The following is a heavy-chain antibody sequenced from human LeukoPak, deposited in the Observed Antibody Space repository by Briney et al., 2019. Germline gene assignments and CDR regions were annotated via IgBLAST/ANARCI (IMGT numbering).Heavy chain of an antibody. CDR2: IKSKTDGGTT. J-gene: IGHJ4*02. CDR3: TTARWLLYYFDY. Sequence: GGSLRLSCAASGFTFSNAWMSWVRQAPGKGLEWVGRIKSKTDGGTTDYAAPVKGRLTISRDDSKNTLHLQMNSLKTEDTAVYYCTTARWLLYYFDYWGQGTLVTVSS. CDR1: GFTFSNAW. D-gene: IGHD5-24*01. V-gene: IGHV3-15*01.